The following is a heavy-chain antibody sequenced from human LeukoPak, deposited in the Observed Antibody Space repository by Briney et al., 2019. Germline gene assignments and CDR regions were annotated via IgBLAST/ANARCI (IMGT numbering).Heavy chain of an antibody. Sequence: SETLSLTCTVSGGSMSNYYWSWIRQPPGKGLEWTGYISNSGNTNYNSSLESRLTISLDMSKNQFSLDLRSVTAADTAVFYCASLTTADAFDIWGQGTMVTVSS. CDR2: ISNSGNT. V-gene: IGHV4-59*01. D-gene: IGHD3-22*01. J-gene: IGHJ3*02. CDR3: ASLTTADAFDI. CDR1: GGSMSNYY.